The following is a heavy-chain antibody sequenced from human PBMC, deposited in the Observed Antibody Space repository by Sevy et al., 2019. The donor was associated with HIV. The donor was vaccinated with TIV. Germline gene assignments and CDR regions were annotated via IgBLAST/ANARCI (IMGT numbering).Heavy chain of an antibody. CDR2: IYYSGNT. CDR1: GGPISNPDYN. D-gene: IGHD3-9*01. CDR3: ARGTGPFGWLDP. Sequence: SETLSLTCTVSGGPISNPDYNWSWIRQSPGKGLEWLGYIYYSGNTYYSPSLRSPISISIDTSKNQFSLKLMSVTAADTAVYFCARGTGPFGWLDPWGQGALVTVSS. J-gene: IGHJ5*02. V-gene: IGHV4-30-4*01.